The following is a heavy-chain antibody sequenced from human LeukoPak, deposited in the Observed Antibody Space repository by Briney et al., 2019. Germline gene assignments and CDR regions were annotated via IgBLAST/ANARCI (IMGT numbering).Heavy chain of an antibody. CDR3: ASSLIEEAGTAP. V-gene: IGHV1-69*04. Sequence: SVKVSCKASGGTFSSYAISWVRQAPGQGLEWMGRIIPILGIANYAQKFQGRVTITRDTSASTAYMEMSSLTSEDTAVYYCASSLIEEAGTAPWGQGTLVTVSS. CDR1: GGTFSSYA. CDR2: IIPILGIA. J-gene: IGHJ5*02. D-gene: IGHD6-19*01.